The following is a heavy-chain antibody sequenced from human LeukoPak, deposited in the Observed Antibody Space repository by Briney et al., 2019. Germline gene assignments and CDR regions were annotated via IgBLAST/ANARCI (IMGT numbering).Heavy chain of an antibody. CDR3: AREAYSAVAGST. CDR2: INHSGST. J-gene: IGHJ4*02. D-gene: IGHD6-19*01. CDR1: GGSFSGYY. Sequence: SETLSLTCAVYGGSFSGYYWSWIRQPPGKGLEWIGEINHSGSTNYNPSLKSRVTISVDTSKNQFPLKLSSVTAADTAVYYCAREAYSAVAGSTWGQGTLVTVSS. V-gene: IGHV4-34*01.